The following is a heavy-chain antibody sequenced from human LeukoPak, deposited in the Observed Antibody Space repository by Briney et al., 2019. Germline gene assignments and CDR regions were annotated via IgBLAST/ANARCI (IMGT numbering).Heavy chain of an antibody. CDR3: ARRVSYGMDV. J-gene: IGHJ6*02. Sequence: GGALQISCEGSGCLFISYWIGGVRQLPGEGREGMGIIYPADSDPRYSPSFQGQVTISADKSISTAYLQWSSLKASDTAMYYCARRVSYGMDVWGQGTTVTVSS. CDR1: GCLFISYW. CDR2: IYPADSDP. V-gene: IGHV5-51*01.